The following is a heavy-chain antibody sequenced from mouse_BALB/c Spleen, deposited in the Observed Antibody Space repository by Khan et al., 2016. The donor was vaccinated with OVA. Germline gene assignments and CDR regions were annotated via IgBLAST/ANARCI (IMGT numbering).Heavy chain of an antibody. Sequence: QVQLQQSGPGLVAPSQSLSITCTISGFSLTNYGVHWVRQPPGKGLEWLVVIWSDGSATYNSALKSRLSISKEKSKSKAFLKMHNLQTNDTAMYYCARQPYYHYYIMDYWGQGTSVTVSS. V-gene: IGHV2-6-1*01. CDR2: IWSDGSA. D-gene: IGHD2-10*01. CDR3: ARQPYYHYYIMDY. CDR1: GFSLTNYG. J-gene: IGHJ4*01.